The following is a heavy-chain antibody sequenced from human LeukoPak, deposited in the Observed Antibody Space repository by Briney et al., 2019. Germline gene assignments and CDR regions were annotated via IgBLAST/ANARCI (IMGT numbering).Heavy chain of an antibody. Sequence: PGGSLRLPCAASGFIVSSNYMTWVRQAPGKGLEWVSVIYGGGTTYYADSVKGRFTISRDNSKNTVYLQMNSLRAEDTAVYYCGRGKSSGYYHGDDPYVDTSGQGTLVTVSS. CDR3: GRGKSSGYYHGDDPYVDT. D-gene: IGHD3-22*01. CDR1: GFIVSSNY. J-gene: IGHJ4*02. CDR2: IYGGGTT. V-gene: IGHV3-53*01.